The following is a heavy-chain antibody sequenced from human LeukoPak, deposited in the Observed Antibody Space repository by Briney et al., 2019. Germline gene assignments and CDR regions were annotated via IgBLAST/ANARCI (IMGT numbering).Heavy chain of an antibody. CDR3: TTEGDYGDYTY. V-gene: IGHV3-15*01. D-gene: IGHD4-17*01. Sequence: GGSLRLSCAASGFTFSNAWMSWVRQAPGKGLEWVGCIKSKTDGGTTDYAAPVKGRFTISRDDSKNTLYLQMNSLKTEDTAVYYCTTEGDYGDYTYWGQGTLVTVSS. CDR2: IKSKTDGGTT. J-gene: IGHJ4*02. CDR1: GFTFSNAW.